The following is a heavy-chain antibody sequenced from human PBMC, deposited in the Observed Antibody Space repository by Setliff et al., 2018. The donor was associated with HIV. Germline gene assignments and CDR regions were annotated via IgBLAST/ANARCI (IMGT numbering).Heavy chain of an antibody. CDR2: FHHSGSS. V-gene: IGHV4-38-2*01. J-gene: IGHJ3*02. CDR3: ARQGAGYYYDSSDYYTGNGFDI. CDR1: GYSINSAYY. D-gene: IGHD3-22*01. Sequence: LSLTCAVSGYSINSAYYWGWIRQSPGKGLEWIGGFHHSGSSHYNPSLKSRVTISGQTSKNQFSLKLSSVTAADTAVYYCARQGAGYYYDSSDYYTGNGFDIWGQGTMVTVSS.